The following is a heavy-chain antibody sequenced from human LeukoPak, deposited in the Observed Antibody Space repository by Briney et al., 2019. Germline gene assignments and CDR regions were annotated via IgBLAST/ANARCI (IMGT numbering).Heavy chain of an antibody. V-gene: IGHV4-59*01. CDR1: SGSMSDYY. CDR3: ARVASTGPFDY. D-gene: IGHD2-8*02. Sequence: SETLSLTCTVSSGSMSDYYWSWVRQPPGKGLEWIGCIYYSGSTDYNPSLKSRVTMSVDTSKNQFSLKLRSVTAADTALYYCARVASTGPFDYWGQGTLVTVSS. J-gene: IGHJ4*02. CDR2: IYYSGST.